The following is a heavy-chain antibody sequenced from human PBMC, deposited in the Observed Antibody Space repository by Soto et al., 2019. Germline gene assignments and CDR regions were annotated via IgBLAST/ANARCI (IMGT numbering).Heavy chain of an antibody. J-gene: IGHJ6*03. CDR2: ISGSGGST. D-gene: IGHD6-6*01. CDR3: ARRARPDFYYMDV. V-gene: IGHV3-23*01. CDR1: GFTFSSYA. Sequence: GGSLRLSCAASGFTFSSYAMSWVRQAPGRGLEWVSVISGSGGSTYYADSVKGRFTISRDNSKNTLYLQMGSLRPEDMAVYYCARRARPDFYYMDVWGKGTTVTVPS.